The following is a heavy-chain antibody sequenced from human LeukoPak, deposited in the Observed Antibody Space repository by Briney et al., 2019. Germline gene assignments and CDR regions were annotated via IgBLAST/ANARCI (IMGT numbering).Heavy chain of an antibody. J-gene: IGHJ4*02. CDR2: ISAYNGNR. CDR1: GGTFSSYG. Sequence: ASVKVSCKASGGTFSSYGVSWVRQAPGQVLEWMGWISAYNGNRNYAQNFQGRVTMTTDTSTSTAYMDLRSLRSDDTAVYYCARDIKSHDSSGYYDYWGQGTLVTVSS. CDR3: ARDIKSHDSSGYYDY. V-gene: IGHV1-18*01. D-gene: IGHD3-22*01.